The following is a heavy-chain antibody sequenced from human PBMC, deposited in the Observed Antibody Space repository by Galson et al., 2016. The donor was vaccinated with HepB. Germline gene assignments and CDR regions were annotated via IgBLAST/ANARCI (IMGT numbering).Heavy chain of an antibody. D-gene: IGHD3-10*01. CDR1: GFMFSSYV. J-gene: IGHJ6*02. Sequence: SLRLSCAASGFMFSSYVMTWVRQAPGKGLEWVSTIIGSGAYTYYADSVKGRFTISRDNSKNTLYLQMNSLRADDTAVYYRAKDRGGIAAYHYYGMDVWGQGTTVTVSS. CDR2: IIGSGAYT. CDR3: AKDRGGIAAYHYYGMDV. V-gene: IGHV3-23*01.